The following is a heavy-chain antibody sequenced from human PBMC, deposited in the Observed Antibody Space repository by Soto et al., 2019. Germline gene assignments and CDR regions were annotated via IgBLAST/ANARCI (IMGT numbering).Heavy chain of an antibody. CDR3: ARVGDSSGYYYGNYYYYGIDV. CDR1: GYTFTSYD. CDR2: MNPNSGNT. Sequence: QVQLVQSGAEVKKPGASVKVSCKASGYTFTSYDINWVRQATGQGLEWMGWMNPNSGNTGYAQKFQGRVTMTRNTSISTAYMELSSLRSEDTAVYYCARVGDSSGYYYGNYYYYGIDVWGQGTTVTVSS. J-gene: IGHJ6*02. D-gene: IGHD3-22*01. V-gene: IGHV1-8*01.